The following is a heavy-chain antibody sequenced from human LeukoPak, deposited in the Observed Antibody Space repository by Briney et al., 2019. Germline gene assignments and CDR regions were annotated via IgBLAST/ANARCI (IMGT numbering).Heavy chain of an antibody. CDR1: GYTFTSYG. CDR3: ASAYDFWSGYYEYFQH. J-gene: IGHJ1*01. CDR2: ISAYNGNT. Sequence: ASVKVSCKASGYTFTSYGISWVRQAPGQGLEWMGWISAYNGNTNYAQKLQGRVTMTTDTSTSTAYMELRSLRSDDTAVYYCASAYDFWSGYYEYFQHWGQGTLVTVSS. D-gene: IGHD3-3*01. V-gene: IGHV1-18*01.